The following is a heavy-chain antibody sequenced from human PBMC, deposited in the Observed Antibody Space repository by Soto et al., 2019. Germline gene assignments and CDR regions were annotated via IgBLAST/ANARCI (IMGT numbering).Heavy chain of an antibody. CDR3: ASSMGRGGNDY. Sequence: EVQLVESGGGLVQPGGSLRLSCAASGFTFRDYWMTWVRQAPGKGLECVANIKTDGSETYYVDPVKGRFTISRDNAKNSLYLQMNSLRAEDTAVYYCASSMGRGGNDYWGQGTLVPVSS. D-gene: IGHD3-10*01. CDR1: GFTFRDYW. V-gene: IGHV3-7*05. CDR2: IKTDGSET. J-gene: IGHJ4*02.